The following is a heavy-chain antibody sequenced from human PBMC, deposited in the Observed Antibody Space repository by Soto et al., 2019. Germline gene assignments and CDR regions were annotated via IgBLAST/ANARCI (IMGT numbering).Heavy chain of an antibody. J-gene: IGHJ3*02. Sequence: QVQLQQWGAGLLKPSETLSLTCAVDGGSFSGYYWTWIRQPPGKRLQWIGDINHNGVSNYNPSLESRVTISLDTPQNQFSLKLTSVSAADTAVFYCAIRSPGRTYAFHIWGQGTVVTVSS. V-gene: IGHV4-34*01. CDR3: AIRSPGRTYAFHI. CDR1: GGSFSGYY. CDR2: INHNGVS. D-gene: IGHD1-26*01.